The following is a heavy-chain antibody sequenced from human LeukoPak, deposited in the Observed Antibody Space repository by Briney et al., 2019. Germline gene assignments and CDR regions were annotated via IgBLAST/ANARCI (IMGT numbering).Heavy chain of an antibody. J-gene: IGHJ3*02. CDR1: GDSVSSGGYY. D-gene: IGHD2-21*02. CDR2: ISNSGTT. Sequence: SETLSLTCAVSGDSVSSGGYYWTWIRQHPGKGLEWIGYISNSGTTSYNPSLKSRVSISLDTSNNEFSLRLRSVTAADTAVYYCARDVIVTSSPDAFDIWGQGTMVTVSS. CDR3: ARDVIVTSSPDAFDI. V-gene: IGHV4-31*11.